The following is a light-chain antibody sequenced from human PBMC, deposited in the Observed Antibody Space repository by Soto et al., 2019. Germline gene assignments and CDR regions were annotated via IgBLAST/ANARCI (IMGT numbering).Light chain of an antibody. Sequence: EIVLTQSPGTLSLSPAEGATLSCRASQSVSSNYLGWYQQKPGQAPRLLIYGASTRATGIPDRFSGGGSGTDFTLTISRLEPEDFAVYYCLHYTSSPWTFGQGTKVEIK. V-gene: IGKV3-20*01. CDR1: QSVSSNY. CDR2: GAS. J-gene: IGKJ1*01. CDR3: LHYTSSPWT.